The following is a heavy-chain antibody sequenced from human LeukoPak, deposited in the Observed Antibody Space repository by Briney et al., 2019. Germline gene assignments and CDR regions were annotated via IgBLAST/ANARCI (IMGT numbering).Heavy chain of an antibody. Sequence: GGSLRLSCAASGFTFSNYGVHWVRQAPGKGLVWVSRINRDGSTTNYADSVKGRFTVSRDNAKNTLNLQMTNLRAEDTAVYYCARDKKSGESSEIDYWGQGTLVTVSS. CDR2: INRDGSTT. V-gene: IGHV3-74*01. J-gene: IGHJ4*02. D-gene: IGHD3-10*01. CDR3: ARDKKSGESSEIDY. CDR1: GFTFSNYG.